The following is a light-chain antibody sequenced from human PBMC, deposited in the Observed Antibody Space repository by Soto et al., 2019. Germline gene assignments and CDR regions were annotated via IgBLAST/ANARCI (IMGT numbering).Light chain of an antibody. V-gene: IGLV1-40*01. CDR3: QSYDSSLSGYV. J-gene: IGLJ1*01. CDR1: SSNIGAGYD. CDR2: GNS. Sequence: QSVLAQPPSGSGAPGQRVTISCTGSSSNIGAGYDVHWYQQLPGTAPKLLIYGNSNRPSGGPDRFSGPKSGTSASLAITGLQAEDEADYYCQSYDSSLSGYVFGPGTKAPS.